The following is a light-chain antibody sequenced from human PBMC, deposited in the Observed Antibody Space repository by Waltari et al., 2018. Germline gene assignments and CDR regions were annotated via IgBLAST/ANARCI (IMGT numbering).Light chain of an antibody. V-gene: IGKV1-NL1*01. CDR1: RDITSS. Sequence: DIQMTQSPSALSASVGDRVTITCRASRDITSSLAWYQQKPGRSPRVLLFDAPSLQSGVPSRFIGSGSGTDFTLTISSLQPEDFATYYCQHYYSTPRTFGRGTTVEIK. J-gene: IGKJ2*02. CDR3: QHYYSTPRT. CDR2: DAP.